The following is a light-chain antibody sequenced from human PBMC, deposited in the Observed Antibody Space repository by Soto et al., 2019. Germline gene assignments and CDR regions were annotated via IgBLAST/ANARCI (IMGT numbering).Light chain of an antibody. CDR1: QSINSH. J-gene: IGKJ4*01. Sequence: DIQLTQSHPSLSASVGDRVTITCRSSQSINSHLNWYQQKTGKAPKLLIFEASSLHSGVPSRFGGSGSGTDFTLTITSLQPEDSATYYCQQSYSITSFGGGTKVEIK. CDR2: EAS. CDR3: QQSYSITS. V-gene: IGKV1-39*01.